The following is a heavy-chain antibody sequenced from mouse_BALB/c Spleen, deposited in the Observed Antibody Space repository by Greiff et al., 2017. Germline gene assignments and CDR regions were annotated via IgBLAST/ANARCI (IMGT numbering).Heavy chain of an antibody. CDR1: GFTFSSYG. V-gene: IGHV5-6-3*01. CDR3: ARMYYGNYRGFAY. J-gene: IGHJ3*01. D-gene: IGHD2-1*01. Sequence: EVKLMESGGGLVQPGGSLKLSCAASGFTFSSYGMSWARQTPDKRLELVATINSNGGSTYYPDSVKGRFTISRDNAKNTLYLQMSSLKSEDTAMYYCARMYYGNYRGFAYWGQGTLVTVSA. CDR2: INSNGGST.